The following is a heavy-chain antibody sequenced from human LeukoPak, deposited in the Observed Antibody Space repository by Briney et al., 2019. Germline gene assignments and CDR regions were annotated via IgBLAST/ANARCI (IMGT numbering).Heavy chain of an antibody. J-gene: IGHJ6*02. CDR3: ARADGYNPIYYYYGMDV. CDR2: ISSSGGNI. D-gene: IGHD5-24*01. Sequence: PGGSLRLSCAASGFSISDYYMSWIRQAPGKGLELVSYISSSGGNIYYADSVNGRFTISRDNAKNSLYLQMNSLRAEDTAVYYCARADGYNPIYYYYGMDVWGQGTTVTVSS. CDR1: GFSISDYY. V-gene: IGHV3-11*01.